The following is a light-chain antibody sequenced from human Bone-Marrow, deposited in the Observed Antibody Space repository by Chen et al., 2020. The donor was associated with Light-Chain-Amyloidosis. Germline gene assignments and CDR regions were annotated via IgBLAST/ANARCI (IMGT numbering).Light chain of an antibody. V-gene: IGLV3-25*03. J-gene: IGLJ2*01. Sequence: SYELTQPPSVSVSPGQTARITCSGDDLPTKYAYWYQKKPGQAPVPVIHRDTERPSGISERFSGSSSGTTATLTISGVQAEDEADYHCQSADSSGTYEVIFGGGTKLT. CDR3: QSADSSGTYEVI. CDR2: RDT. CDR1: DLPTKY.